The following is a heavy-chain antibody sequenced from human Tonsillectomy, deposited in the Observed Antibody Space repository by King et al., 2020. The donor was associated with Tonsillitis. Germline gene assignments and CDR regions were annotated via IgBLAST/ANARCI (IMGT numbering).Heavy chain of an antibody. Sequence: VQLVESGGGLVQPGGSLRLSCAASGFTFNSSAMSWVRQAPGKGLEWVAALSGSGDGHFYADSVKGRFTLSRDNSKNTLYLQMNSLRAEDTAVYYCAKEKWFGELLSVDYWGQGTLVTVSS. V-gene: IGHV3-23*04. J-gene: IGHJ4*02. CDR3: AKEKWFGELLSVDY. D-gene: IGHD3-10*01. CDR2: LSGSGDGH. CDR1: GFTFNSSA.